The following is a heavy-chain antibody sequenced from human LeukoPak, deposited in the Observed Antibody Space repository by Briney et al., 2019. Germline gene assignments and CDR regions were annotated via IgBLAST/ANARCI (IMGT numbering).Heavy chain of an antibody. CDR1: GFIFNHHA. J-gene: IGHJ4*02. D-gene: IGHD4-11*01. V-gene: IGHV3-33*06. CDR3: AKDAQRGFDYSNSLEY. Sequence: PGGSLRLSCAASGFIFNHHAMTWVRQAPGKGLEWVAVIWSDKSNKFYADSVRGRFTISRDDSRKTVYLQMDTMTVEDTAVYYCAKDAQRGFDYSNSLEYWGQGALVTVAS. CDR2: IWSDKSNK.